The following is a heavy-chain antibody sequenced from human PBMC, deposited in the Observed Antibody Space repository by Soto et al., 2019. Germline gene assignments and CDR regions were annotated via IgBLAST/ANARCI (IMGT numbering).Heavy chain of an antibody. Sequence: QVQLVQSGAEVKKPGSSVKVSCKASGGTFSSYAISWVRQAPGQGLEWMGGIIPIFGTANYAQKFQGSVKITADEYTSTAYMELRRLGSEDTAVYYCARSKLDPARYSYGMDVWGQGTTVTVSS. V-gene: IGHV1-69*12. D-gene: IGHD1-1*01. J-gene: IGHJ6*02. CDR2: IIPIFGTA. CDR1: GGTFSSYA. CDR3: ARSKLDPARYSYGMDV.